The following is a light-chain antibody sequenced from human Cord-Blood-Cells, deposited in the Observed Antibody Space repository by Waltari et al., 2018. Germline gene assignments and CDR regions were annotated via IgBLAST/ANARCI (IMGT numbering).Light chain of an antibody. CDR3: QQYYSTPFT. V-gene: IGKV4-1*01. CDR1: QSVLYSSNNKNY. Sequence: VMTQSPDSLAVSLGERATINCKSSQSVLYSSNNKNYLAWYQQKPGQPPKLLIYWASTRESGVPDRFGGSGSGTDFTLTISSLQAEDVAVYYCQQYYSTPFTFGPGTKVDIK. J-gene: IGKJ3*01. CDR2: WAS.